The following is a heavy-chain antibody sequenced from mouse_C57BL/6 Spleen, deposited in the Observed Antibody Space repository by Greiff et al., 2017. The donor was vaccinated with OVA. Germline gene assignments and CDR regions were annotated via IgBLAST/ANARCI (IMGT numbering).Heavy chain of an antibody. D-gene: IGHD1-1*01. CDR3: AKIYGSGTY. CDR1: GFSLTSYG. Sequence: VKLVESGPGLVQPSQSLSITCTVSGFSLTSYGVHWVRQSPGKGLEWLGVIWRGGSTDYNAAFMSRLGITKDNSKSQVFFKMNSLQADDTAIYYCAKIYGSGTYWGQGTLVTVSA. V-gene: IGHV2-5*01. CDR2: IWRGGST. J-gene: IGHJ3*01.